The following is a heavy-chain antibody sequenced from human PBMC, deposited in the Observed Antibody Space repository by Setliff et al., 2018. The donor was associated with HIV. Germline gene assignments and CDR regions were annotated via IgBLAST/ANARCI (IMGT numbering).Heavy chain of an antibody. Sequence: ESLKISCRGFGYTFNNYWIDWVRQMPGKGLEWMGTIYPSDSDTKYNPSFQGHVSISADRSIGTTYLQWSSLRASDTAMYYCAKAGGDSWGQGTLVTVSS. CDR1: GYTFNNYW. D-gene: IGHD3-10*01. J-gene: IGHJ5*01. CDR3: AKAGGDS. CDR2: IYPSDSDT. V-gene: IGHV5-51*01.